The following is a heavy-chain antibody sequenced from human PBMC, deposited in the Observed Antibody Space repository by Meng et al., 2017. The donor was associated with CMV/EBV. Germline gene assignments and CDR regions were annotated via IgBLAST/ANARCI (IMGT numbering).Heavy chain of an antibody. D-gene: IGHD2-2*01. Sequence: SETLSLTCAVYGGSFSGYYWSWIRQPPGKGLEWIGEINHSGSTNYNPSLKSRDTISVDTSKNQFSLKLSSVTAADTAVYYCAREGVGCSSTSCFPSSGMDVWGQGTTVTVSS. J-gene: IGHJ6*02. CDR2: INHSGST. CDR1: GGSFSGYY. CDR3: AREGVGCSSTSCFPSSGMDV. V-gene: IGHV4-34*01.